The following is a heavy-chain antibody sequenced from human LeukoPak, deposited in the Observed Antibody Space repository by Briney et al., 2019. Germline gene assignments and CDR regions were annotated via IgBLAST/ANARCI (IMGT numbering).Heavy chain of an antibody. Sequence: SETLSLTCAVYGGSFSGYYWSWIRQPPGKGLEWIGEINHSGSTNYNPPLKSRVTISVDTSKNQFSLKLSSVTAADTAVYYCANVYSYGHTPRDFDYWGQGTLVTVSS. CDR1: GGSFSGYY. D-gene: IGHD5-18*01. J-gene: IGHJ4*02. CDR3: ANVYSYGHTPRDFDY. CDR2: INHSGST. V-gene: IGHV4-34*01.